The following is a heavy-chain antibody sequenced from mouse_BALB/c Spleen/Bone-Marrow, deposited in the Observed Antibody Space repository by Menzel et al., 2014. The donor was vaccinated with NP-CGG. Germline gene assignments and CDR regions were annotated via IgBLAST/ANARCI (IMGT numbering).Heavy chain of an antibody. CDR2: ISNGGGST. Sequence: EVQRVESGGGLVRPGGSLKLSCAASGFTFXSYTMSWVRQTPEKRLEWVAYISNGGGSTYYPDTVKGRFTISRDNAKNTLYLQMSSLKSEDTAMYYCARHDGNPYAMDYWGQGTSVTVSS. J-gene: IGHJ4*01. V-gene: IGHV5-12-2*01. CDR3: ARHDGNPYAMDY. CDR1: GFTFXSYT.